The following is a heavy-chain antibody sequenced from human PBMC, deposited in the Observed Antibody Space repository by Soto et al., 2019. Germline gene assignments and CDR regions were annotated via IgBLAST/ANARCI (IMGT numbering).Heavy chain of an antibody. CDR1: GGSMTNNY. D-gene: IGHD6-19*01. CDR3: ARGGWYNDY. CDR2: IYYSGST. Sequence: PSETLSLTCTVSGGSMTNNYWSWIRQPPGKGLEWIGYIYYSGSTSYNPSLKSRVAMSVDTSKNQFSLKLSSVTAADTAVYFCARGGWYNDYWGQGTLVTVSS. V-gene: IGHV4-59*01. J-gene: IGHJ4*02.